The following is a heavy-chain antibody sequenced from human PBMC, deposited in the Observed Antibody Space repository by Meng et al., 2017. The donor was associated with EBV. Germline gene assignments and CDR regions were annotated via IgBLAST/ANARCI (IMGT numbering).Heavy chain of an antibody. Sequence: LQLQESGPGRVKPSETLSLTCTVSGGSISSSSYYWGWIRQPPGKGLEWIGSIYYSGSTYYNPSLKSRVTISVDTSKNQFSLKLSSVTAADTAVYYCARVVATIFTNWFDPWGQGTLVTVSS. V-gene: IGHV4-39*07. CDR2: IYYSGST. D-gene: IGHD5-12*01. CDR1: GGSISSSSYY. J-gene: IGHJ5*02. CDR3: ARVVATIFTNWFDP.